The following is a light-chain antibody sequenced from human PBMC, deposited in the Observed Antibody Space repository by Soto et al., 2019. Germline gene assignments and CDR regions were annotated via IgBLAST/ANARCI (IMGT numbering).Light chain of an antibody. J-gene: IGKJ4*01. V-gene: IGKV1-27*01. CDR2: AAS. Sequence: DIQVTQSPSSLSASLGDRVTITCRANQAIGGYLAWLQQQPGKVPKLLIYAASALHAGVPSRFSGSGSGTDFTLTISSLQPEDIATYYCQKYNSSPLTFGGGTKVEI. CDR3: QKYNSSPLT. CDR1: QAIGGY.